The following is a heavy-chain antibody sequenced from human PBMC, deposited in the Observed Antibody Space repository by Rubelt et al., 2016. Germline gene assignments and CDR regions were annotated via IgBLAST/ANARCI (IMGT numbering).Heavy chain of an antibody. CDR1: GFTFSEFW. CDR2: ISSDGIST. V-gene: IGHV3-74*01. Sequence: EVQLVESGGGLVQPGGSLRLSCAASGFTFSEFWMHWVRQAPGKGLVWVSRISSDGISTGYADSVKGRFTISRDNAKNTLYLQMNSLRADETAIYYCAKGRWDYSGSLDPYDYWGQGTLVTVSS. CDR3: AKGRWDYSGSLDPYDY. D-gene: IGHD6-6*01. J-gene: IGHJ4*02.